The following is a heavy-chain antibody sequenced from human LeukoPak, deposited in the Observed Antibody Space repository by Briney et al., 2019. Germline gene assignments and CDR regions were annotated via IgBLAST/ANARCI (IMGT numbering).Heavy chain of an antibody. CDR3: AKEGSWYGAIIYFDY. CDR2: ISGSGDTT. D-gene: IGHD6-13*01. V-gene: IGHV3-23*01. CDR1: GFTFSNYA. Sequence: GGSLRLSCAASGFTFSNYAMSWVRQPPGKGLEWVSLISGSGDTTYYADSVKGRFTISRDNSKNTPYLQMNSLRAEDTAVYYCAKEGSWYGAIIYFDYWGQGTLVTVSS. J-gene: IGHJ4*02.